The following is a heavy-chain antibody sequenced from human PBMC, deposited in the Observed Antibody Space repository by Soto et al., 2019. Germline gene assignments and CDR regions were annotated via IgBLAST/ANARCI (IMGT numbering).Heavy chain of an antibody. CDR3: ARGLTSGDY. D-gene: IGHD7-27*01. CDR2: INPNGGST. Sequence: QVQLVQSGAEVKNPGASVKLSCKASGYTFTSFYIHWVRQAPGQGLEWMAIINPNGGSTNYAPNLQGRVTLTRDTSTNTLYIELSSLGSEYTAVYYCARGLTSGDYWGQQTLVTVSS. V-gene: IGHV1-46*01. J-gene: IGHJ4*01. CDR1: GYTFTSFY.